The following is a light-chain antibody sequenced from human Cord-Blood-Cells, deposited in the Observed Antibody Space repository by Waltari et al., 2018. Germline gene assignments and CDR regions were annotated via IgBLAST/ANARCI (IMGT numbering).Light chain of an antibody. CDR2: DAS. Sequence: DIQMTQSPSSLSASVGDRVTITCQASPDISNYLNWYQQKPGKAPKLLIYDASNLETGVPSRFSGSGSGTDFTFTISSLQPEDIATYYCQQYDNLPRVTFGQGTKLEIK. CDR3: QQYDNLPRVT. CDR1: PDISNY. J-gene: IGKJ2*01. V-gene: IGKV1-33*01.